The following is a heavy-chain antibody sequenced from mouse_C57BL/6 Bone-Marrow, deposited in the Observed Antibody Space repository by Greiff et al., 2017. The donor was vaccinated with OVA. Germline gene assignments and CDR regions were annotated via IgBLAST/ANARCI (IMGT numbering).Heavy chain of an antibody. J-gene: IGHJ4*01. CDR3: ARLDAMDY. CDR2: ISTSGGST. V-gene: IGHV5-12*01. CDR1: GFTFSDFY. Sequence: EVKLMESGGGLVQPGGSLKLSCAASGFTFSDFYMYWIRQTPEKRLEWVAYISTSGGSTYYPDTVKGRFTISRDNAKNTLYLQMSRLKSEDTAMYYCARLDAMDYWGQGTSVTVSS.